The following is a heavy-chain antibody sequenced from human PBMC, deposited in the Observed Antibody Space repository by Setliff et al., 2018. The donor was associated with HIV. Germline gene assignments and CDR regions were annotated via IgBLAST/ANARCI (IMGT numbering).Heavy chain of an antibody. CDR1: GFRFCSYW. CDR3: ARWGSGSYERVFDY. CDR2: VKQDGTET. D-gene: IGHD1-26*01. Sequence: GGSLRLSCAASGFRFCSYWMSWVRQAPGKGLESVANVKQDGTETLYVDSVKGRFTISRDNANNLVYLQMNSLRVEDTAVYFCARWGSGSYERVFDYWGQGMLVTVSS. J-gene: IGHJ4*02. V-gene: IGHV3-7*01.